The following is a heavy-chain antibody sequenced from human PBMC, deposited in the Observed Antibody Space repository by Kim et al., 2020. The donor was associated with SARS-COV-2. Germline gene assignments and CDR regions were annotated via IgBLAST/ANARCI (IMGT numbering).Heavy chain of an antibody. CDR3: AKDMFSSWAYGDYDSPPHTCFDY. CDR2: ISGSGGST. D-gene: IGHD4-17*01. J-gene: IGHJ4*02. V-gene: IGHV3-23*01. Sequence: GGSLRLSCAASGFTFSSYAMSWVRQAPGKGLEWVSAISGSGGSTYYADSVKGRFTISRDNSKNTLYLQMNSLRAEDTAVYYCAKDMFSSWAYGDYDSPPHTCFDYWGQGTLVTVSS. CDR1: GFTFSSYA.